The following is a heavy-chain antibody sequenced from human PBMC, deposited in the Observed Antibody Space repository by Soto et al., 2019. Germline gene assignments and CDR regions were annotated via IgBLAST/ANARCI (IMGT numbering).Heavy chain of an antibody. CDR2: MNPNSGNT. CDR3: ARFGTTAPYPYYYYYYMDV. CDR1: GYTSTSYD. D-gene: IGHD4-17*01. V-gene: IGHV1-8*01. Sequence: GASVKVSCTASGYTSTSYDINWVRQATGQGLEWMGWMNPNSGNTGYAQKFQGRVTMTRNTSISTAYMELSSLRSEDTAVYYCARFGTTAPYPYYYYYYMDVWGKGTTVTVSS. J-gene: IGHJ6*03.